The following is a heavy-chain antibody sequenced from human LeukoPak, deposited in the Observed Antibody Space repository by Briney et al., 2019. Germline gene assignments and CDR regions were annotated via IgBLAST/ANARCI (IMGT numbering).Heavy chain of an antibody. CDR2: IYTSGSTINNPSVKNT. CDR3: ARDTALWTFDI. V-gene: IGHV4-4*07. CDR1: GGSFSGYY. J-gene: IGHJ3*02. D-gene: IGHD2-21*02. Sequence: KPSETLSLTCAVYGGSFSGYYWTWIRQPAGKGLEWIGRIYTSGSTINNPSVKNTNYNPSLKSRLTMSVDRSTNQFSLKMTSVTAADTAMYYCARDTALWTFDIWGQGTMVTVSS.